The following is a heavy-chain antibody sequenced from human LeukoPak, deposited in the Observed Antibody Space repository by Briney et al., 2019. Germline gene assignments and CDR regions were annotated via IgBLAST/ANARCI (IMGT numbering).Heavy chain of an antibody. D-gene: IGHD1-7*01. CDR2: INSDGSST. Sequence: GGSLRLSCAASGFTFSSYWMHWVRQAPGKGLVWVSRINSDGSSTSYADSVKGRFTISRDNAKNTLYLQMNSLRAEDTAVYYCAREGINWNYAPRWFDPWGQGTLVTVSS. J-gene: IGHJ5*02. CDR1: GFTFSSYW. CDR3: AREGINWNYAPRWFDP. V-gene: IGHV3-74*01.